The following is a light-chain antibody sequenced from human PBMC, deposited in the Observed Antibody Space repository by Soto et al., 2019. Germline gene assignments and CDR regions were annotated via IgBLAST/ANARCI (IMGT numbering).Light chain of an antibody. CDR1: QSIGRD. V-gene: IGKV1-39*01. CDR2: GAS. CDR3: QHTYGTPPT. Sequence: DIQMTQSPSSLSASVGDRVTITCRASQSIGRDLNWYHQRPGKAPNLLIHGASTLQSGVPSRFSGRGSGTDFTLTIHSLQPEDFATYYCQHTYGTPPTIGQGTKLEN. J-gene: IGKJ2*01.